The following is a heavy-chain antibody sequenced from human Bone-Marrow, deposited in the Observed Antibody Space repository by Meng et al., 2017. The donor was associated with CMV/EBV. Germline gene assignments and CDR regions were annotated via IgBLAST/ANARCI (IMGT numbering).Heavy chain of an antibody. J-gene: IGHJ5*02. Sequence: SETRSLTCTVSGGSISSYYWSWIRQPPGKGLEGIGSIYHSGSTYYNPSLKSRVTIPVDTSKNPFSLKLSSVTAADTAVYYRARDLEWLSYQGIKWFDPWGQGTLVTVSS. CDR2: IYHSGST. V-gene: IGHV4-38-2*02. CDR1: GGSISSYY. CDR3: ARDLEWLSYQGIKWFDP. D-gene: IGHD3-3*01.